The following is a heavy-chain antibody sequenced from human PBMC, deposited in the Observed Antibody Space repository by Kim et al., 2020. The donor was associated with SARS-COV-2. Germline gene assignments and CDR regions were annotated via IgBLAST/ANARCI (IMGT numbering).Heavy chain of an antibody. CDR2: IKAGNGDR. V-gene: IGHV1-3*01. D-gene: IGHD1-26*01. CDR3: ARMGASGNYYYDF. J-gene: IGHJ4*02. Sequence: ASVKVSCKASGYTFSNYGVHWVRQAPGQRLEWMGWIKAGNGDRRYSQKFQGRVTIIWDTSASTAYMDLTSLRSEDTAVYYCARMGASGNYYYDFWGQGALVTVSS. CDR1: GYTFSNYG.